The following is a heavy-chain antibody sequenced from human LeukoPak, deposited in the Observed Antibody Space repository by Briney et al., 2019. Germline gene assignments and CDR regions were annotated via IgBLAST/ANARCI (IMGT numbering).Heavy chain of an antibody. J-gene: IGHJ4*02. CDR2: IYPGDSDT. Sequence: GESQKISCKGSGYSFTSYWIGWVRQMPGKGLEWMGIIYPGDSDTRYSPSFQGQVTISADKSISTTYLQWSSLKASDTAMYYCARHSRGTMVRGVINYWGQGTLVTVSS. V-gene: IGHV5-51*01. CDR3: ARHSRGTMVRGVINY. CDR1: GYSFTSYW. D-gene: IGHD3-10*01.